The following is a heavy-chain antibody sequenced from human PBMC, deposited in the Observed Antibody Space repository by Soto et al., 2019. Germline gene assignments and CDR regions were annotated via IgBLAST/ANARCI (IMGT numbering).Heavy chain of an antibody. CDR1: GGSISSSSYY. D-gene: IGHD6-19*01. J-gene: IGHJ4*02. V-gene: IGHV4-39*01. CDR3: ASSGWWYFDY. Sequence: SETLSITCTVSGGSISSSSYYWGWIRQPPGKGLEWIGRINYRGSTYKKQSLKKRVTISVDTSKNQFSLKLSSVTAADTAVYYCASSGWWYFDYWGQGTLVTVS. CDR2: INYRGST.